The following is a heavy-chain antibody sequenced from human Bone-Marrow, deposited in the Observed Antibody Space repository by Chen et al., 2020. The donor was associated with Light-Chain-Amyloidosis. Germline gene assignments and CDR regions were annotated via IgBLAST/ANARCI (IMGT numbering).Heavy chain of an antibody. CDR3: ARVNPNYDFWSGYYWHFDY. J-gene: IGHJ4*02. CDR2: INHSGST. V-gene: IGHV4-34*01. CDR1: GGSFSGYY. D-gene: IGHD3-3*01. Sequence: QVQLQQRGAGLLKHSETLSLTCAVYGGSFSGYYWNWIRQPPGKGLEWIGEINHSGSTNYNPSLKSRVTISVDTSKNQFSLKLSSVTAADTAVYYCARVNPNYDFWSGYYWHFDYWGQGTLVTVSS.